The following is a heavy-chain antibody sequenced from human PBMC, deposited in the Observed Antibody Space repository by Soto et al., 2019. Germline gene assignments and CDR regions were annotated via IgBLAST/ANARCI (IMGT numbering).Heavy chain of an antibody. CDR2: ISYDGSNK. D-gene: IGHD3-10*01. CDR1: GFTFSSYA. V-gene: IGHV3-30-3*01. Sequence: QVQLVESGGGVVQPGRSLRLSCAASGFTFSSYAMHWVRQAPGKGLEWVAVISYDGSNKYYADSVKGRFTISRDNSKNTLYLQMNSLRAEDTAVYYCARTPMARLGSGGDGMDVWGQGTTVTVSS. J-gene: IGHJ6*02. CDR3: ARTPMARLGSGGDGMDV.